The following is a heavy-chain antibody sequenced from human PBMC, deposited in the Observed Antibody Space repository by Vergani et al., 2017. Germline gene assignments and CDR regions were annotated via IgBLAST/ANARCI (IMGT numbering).Heavy chain of an antibody. CDR3: ARGSGYSGYDSHNWFDP. J-gene: IGHJ5*02. D-gene: IGHD5-12*01. CDR1: GFTVSSNY. V-gene: IGHV3-66*02. CDR2: IYSGGST. Sequence: EVQLVESGGGLVQPGGSLRLSCAASGFTVSSNYMSWVRQAPGKGLEWVSVIYSGGSTYYADSVKGRFTISRDNSKNTLYLQMNSLRAEDTAVYYCARGSGYSGYDSHNWFDPWGQGTLVTVSS.